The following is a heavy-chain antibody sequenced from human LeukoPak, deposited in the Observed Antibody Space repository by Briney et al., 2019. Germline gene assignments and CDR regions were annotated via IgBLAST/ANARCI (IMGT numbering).Heavy chain of an antibody. J-gene: IGHJ6*03. CDR1: GGSISSGSYY. D-gene: IGHD6-13*01. CDR2: IYTSGST. V-gene: IGHV4-61*02. CDR3: ARVVSSSWDYYYYMDV. Sequence: SETLFLTCTVSGGSISSGSYYWSWIRQPAGKGLEWIGRIYTSGSTNYNPSLKSRVTISVDTSKNHFSLKLYSVTAADTAVYYCARVVSSSWDYYYYMDVWGKGTTVTISS.